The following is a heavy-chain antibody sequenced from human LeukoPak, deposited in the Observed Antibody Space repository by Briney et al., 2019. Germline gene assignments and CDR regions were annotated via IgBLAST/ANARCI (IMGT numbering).Heavy chain of an antibody. CDR2: ISSGGST. CDR1: GFTVSSDY. Sequence: GGSLRLSCAASGFTVSSDYMGWVRQAPEKGLEWVSLISSGGSTYYADSLKGRFTISRDNSKNTLYLQMNSLRAGDTAVYYCGRVGDGYNDNYWGQGTLVTVSS. D-gene: IGHD5-24*01. CDR3: GRVGDGYNDNY. J-gene: IGHJ4*02. V-gene: IGHV3-66*01.